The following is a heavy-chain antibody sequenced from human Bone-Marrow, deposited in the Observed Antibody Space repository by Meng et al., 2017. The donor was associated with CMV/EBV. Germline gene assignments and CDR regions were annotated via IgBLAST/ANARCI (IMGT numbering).Heavy chain of an antibody. CDR3: ARDPYTYDFWSGYYGMDV. V-gene: IGHV3-21*01. CDR2: TSSSSSYI. Sequence: GESLKISCAASGFTFSSYSMNWVRQAPGKGLEWVSSTSSSSSYIYYADSVKGRFTISRDNAKNSLYLQMSSLRADDTAVYYCARDPYTYDFWSGYYGMDVWGQGTTVTVSS. CDR1: GFTFSSYS. D-gene: IGHD3-3*01. J-gene: IGHJ6*02.